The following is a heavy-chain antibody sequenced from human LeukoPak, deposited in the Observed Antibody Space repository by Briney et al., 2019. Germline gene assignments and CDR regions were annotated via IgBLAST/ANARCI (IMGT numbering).Heavy chain of an antibody. CDR3: ARDKGSRWYGPIDY. CDR2: ISYDGSNK. J-gene: IGHJ4*02. D-gene: IGHD6-13*01. Sequence: GGSLRLSCAASGFTFSSYGMHWVRQAPGKGLEWVAVISYDGSNKYYADSVKGRVTITRDNSKNTLYLQMNSLRVEDTAIYYCARDKGSRWYGPIDYWGQGTLVTVSS. CDR1: GFTFSSYG. V-gene: IGHV3-30*03.